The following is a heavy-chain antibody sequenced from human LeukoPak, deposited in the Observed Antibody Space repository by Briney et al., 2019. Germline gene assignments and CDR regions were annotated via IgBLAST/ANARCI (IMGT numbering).Heavy chain of an antibody. J-gene: IGHJ3*02. Sequence: PGGSLRLSCAASGFTFSSYGMHWVRQAPGKGLEWVALISHDGRDKQYPESVKGRFAISRDDSERTVYLEINSLRAEDTAIFYCTREGYSSGHAGAFNIWGQGTLVTVSS. D-gene: IGHD3-22*01. V-gene: IGHV3-30*19. CDR3: TREGYSSGHAGAFNI. CDR1: GFTFSSYG. CDR2: ISHDGRDK.